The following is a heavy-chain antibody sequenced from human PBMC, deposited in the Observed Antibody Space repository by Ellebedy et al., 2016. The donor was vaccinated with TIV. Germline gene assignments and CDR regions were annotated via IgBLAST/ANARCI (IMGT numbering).Heavy chain of an antibody. J-gene: IGHJ4*02. D-gene: IGHD5-18*01. CDR1: GFTFSNYT. CDR2: ISYDGSNK. CDR3: ARGIQLWLEPHFDY. V-gene: IGHV3-30-3*01. Sequence: GESLKISCAVSGFTFSNYTMHWVRQAPGKGLEWVAVISYDGSNKYDADSVKGRFTISRDNSKNTLYLKMNSLRAADTAVYYCARGIQLWLEPHFDYWGQGTLVTVSS.